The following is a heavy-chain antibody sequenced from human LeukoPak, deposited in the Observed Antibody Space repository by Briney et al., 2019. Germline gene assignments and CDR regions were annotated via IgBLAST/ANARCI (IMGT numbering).Heavy chain of an antibody. Sequence: GGSLRLSCAASGFTFSSYSMNWVRQAPGKGLEWVSSISSSSSYIYYADSVKGRFTISRDNAKNSLYLQMNSLRAEDTAVYYCARDYGDSGDAFDIWGQGTMVTVSS. J-gene: IGHJ3*02. CDR1: GFTFSSYS. D-gene: IGHD4-17*01. CDR3: ARDYGDSGDAFDI. CDR2: ISSSSSYI. V-gene: IGHV3-21*01.